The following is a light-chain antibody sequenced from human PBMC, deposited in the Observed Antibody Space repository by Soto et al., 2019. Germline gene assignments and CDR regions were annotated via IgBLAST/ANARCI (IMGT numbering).Light chain of an antibody. V-gene: IGKV3-15*01. CDR2: GAS. CDR1: QSVSSN. CDR3: QQYNNWPPNT. J-gene: IGKJ1*01. Sequence: IVSTHTPSTLPVSPVERALLSCRASQSVSSNLAWYQQKPGQAPRLLIYGASTRATGIPARFSGSGSGTEFTLTISSLQSEDFAVYYCQQYNNWPPNTFGQGTKVDIK.